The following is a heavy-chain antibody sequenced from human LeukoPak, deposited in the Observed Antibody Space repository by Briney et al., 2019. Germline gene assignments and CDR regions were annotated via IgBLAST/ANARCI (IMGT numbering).Heavy chain of an antibody. CDR2: FDPEDGET. V-gene: IGHV1-24*01. J-gene: IGHJ4*02. CDR1: GYTLTELS. D-gene: IGHD3-16*01. CDR3: ATDYPLYPTDSPRFDY. Sequence: ASVKVSCKVSGYTLTELSMHWVRQAPGKGLEWMGGFDPEDGETIYAQKFEGRVTMNKDTPTDAAYMELRSLRSEDTAVYYCATDYPLYPTDSPRFDYWGQGTLVTVSS.